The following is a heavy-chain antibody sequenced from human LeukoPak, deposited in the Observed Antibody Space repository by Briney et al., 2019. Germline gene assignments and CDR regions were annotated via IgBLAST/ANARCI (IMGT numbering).Heavy chain of an antibody. CDR2: ISGGGDAT. Sequence: GGSLRLSCAASGFTFSYYAMTWVRQGPEKGLEWVSGISGGGDATYYADSVKGRFTISRDNSKNTVYLQMNSLRAEDTAVYYCAKTSYHIFWGAPTSYHYMDVWGTGTTVTVS. J-gene: IGHJ6*03. CDR1: GFTFSYYA. D-gene: IGHD3-3*02. CDR3: AKTSYHIFWGAPTSYHYMDV. V-gene: IGHV3-23*01.